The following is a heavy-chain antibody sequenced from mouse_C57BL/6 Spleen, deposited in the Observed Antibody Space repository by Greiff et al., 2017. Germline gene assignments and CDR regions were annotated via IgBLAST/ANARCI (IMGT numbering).Heavy chain of an antibody. V-gene: IGHV1-80*01. D-gene: IGHD2-3*01. CDR1: GYAFSSYW. CDR3: ARNSDGYPFAY. CDR2: IYPGDGDT. J-gene: IGHJ3*01. Sequence: VQRVESGAELVKPGASVKISCKASGYAFSSYWMNWVKQRPGKGLEWIGQIYPGDGDTNYNGKFKGKATLTADKSSSTAYMQLSSLTSEDSAVYFCARNSDGYPFAYWGQGTLVTVSA.